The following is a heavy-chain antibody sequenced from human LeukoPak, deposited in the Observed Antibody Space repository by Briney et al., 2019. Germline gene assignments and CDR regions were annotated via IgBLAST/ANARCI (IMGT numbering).Heavy chain of an antibody. CDR2: INHSGST. J-gene: IGHJ6*03. CDR3: ARLTKYYDFWSGYRGDYYYSYMDV. CDR1: GGSFSGYY. Sequence: SETLSLTCAVYGGSFSGYYWSWIRQPPGKGLEWIGEINHSGSTNYNPSLKSRVTISVDTSKNQFSLKLSSVTAADTAVYYCARLTKYYDFWSGYRGDYYYSYMDVWGKGTTVTVSS. D-gene: IGHD3-3*01. V-gene: IGHV4-34*01.